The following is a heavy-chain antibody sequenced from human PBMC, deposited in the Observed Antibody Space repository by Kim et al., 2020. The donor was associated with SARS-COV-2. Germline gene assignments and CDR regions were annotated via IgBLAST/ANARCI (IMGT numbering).Heavy chain of an antibody. CDR2: T. Sequence: TSYPATVKCPFTIYRDNAKNTLYLEMNSLRAEDTAVYYCASQYSSSWYGYWGQGTLVTVSS. J-gene: IGHJ4*02. V-gene: IGHV3-74*01. CDR3: ASQYSSSWYGY. D-gene: IGHD6-13*01.